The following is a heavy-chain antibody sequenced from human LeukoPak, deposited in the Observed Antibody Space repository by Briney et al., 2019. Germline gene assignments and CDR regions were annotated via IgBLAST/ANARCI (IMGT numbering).Heavy chain of an antibody. J-gene: IGHJ4*02. CDR2: IYYSGST. Sequence: SETLSLTCTVSGGSISSSSYYWGWIRQPPGKGLEWIGSIYYSGSTYYNPSLKSRVTISVDTSKNQFSLKLSSVTAADTAVYYCARHPRSTRPYYYDSSGYYQIDYWGQGTLVTVSS. CDR3: ARHPRSTRPYYYDSSGYYQIDY. V-gene: IGHV4-39*01. CDR1: GGSISSSSYY. D-gene: IGHD3-22*01.